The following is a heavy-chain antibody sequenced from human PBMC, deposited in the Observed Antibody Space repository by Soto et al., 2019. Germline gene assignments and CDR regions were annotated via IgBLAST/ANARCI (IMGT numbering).Heavy chain of an antibody. Sequence: KKPXASVKVSCKASGYTFTSYDINWVRQATGQGLEWXGWMNXNSGNTGYAQKFQGRVTMTRNTSLSKAYMELSSLRSEDTAVYYCARADPYYYGMDVWGQGTTVTVSS. CDR3: ARADPYYYGMDV. CDR2: MNXNSGNT. CDR1: GYTFTSYD. J-gene: IGHJ6*02. V-gene: IGHV1-8*01.